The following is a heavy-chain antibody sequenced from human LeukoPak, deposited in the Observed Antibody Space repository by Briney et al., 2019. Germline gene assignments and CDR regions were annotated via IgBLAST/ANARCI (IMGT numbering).Heavy chain of an antibody. CDR1: GFTFSGYA. V-gene: IGHV3-23*01. CDR3: AKMVNGVDV. D-gene: IGHD5-18*01. CDR2: LSGSGGNT. J-gene: IGHJ6*02. Sequence: GGSMRLACAAYGFTFSGYAMSWVRQAAGKGLEWVSGLSGSGGNTYYADSVKGRSTISRDNSKNTLYLQMNSLRAEDTALYYCAKMVNGVDVWGQGTTVTVSS.